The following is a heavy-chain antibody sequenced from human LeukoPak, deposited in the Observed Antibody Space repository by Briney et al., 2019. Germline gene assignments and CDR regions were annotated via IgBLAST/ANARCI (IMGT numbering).Heavy chain of an antibody. CDR3: ARGAAQWLSDDY. D-gene: IGHD6-19*01. CDR1: GFTFSSYS. J-gene: IGHJ4*02. V-gene: IGHV3-21*01. Sequence: GGSLRLSCAASGFTFSSYSMNWVRQAPGKGLEWVSSISSSSSYIYYADSVKGRFTISRDNAKNSLYLQMNSLRAEDTAVYYCARGAAQWLSDDYWGQGTLVTVSS. CDR2: ISSSSSYI.